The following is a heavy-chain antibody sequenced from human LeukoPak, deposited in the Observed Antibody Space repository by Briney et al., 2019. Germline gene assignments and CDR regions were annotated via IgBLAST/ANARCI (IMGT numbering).Heavy chain of an antibody. CDR1: GGSFSGYY. V-gene: IGHV4-34*01. Sequence: PSETLSLTCAVYGGSFSGYYWSWIRQPPGKGLEWIGEINHSGSTNYNPSLKSRVTISVDTSKNQFSLKLSSLTAADTAIYYCARRFDFWGQGTLVTVSS. CDR2: INHSGST. CDR3: ARRFDF. J-gene: IGHJ4*02.